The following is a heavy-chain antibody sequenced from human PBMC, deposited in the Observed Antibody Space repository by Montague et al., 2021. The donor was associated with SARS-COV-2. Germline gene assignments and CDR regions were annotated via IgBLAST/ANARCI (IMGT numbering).Heavy chain of an antibody. Sequence: SETLSLTCTASGGSISSSNYYWGWIRQPPGKGLEWIGNMYYSGSTYYNPSLKSRVTISIDTSKNQFSLKLSSETAADTAVYYCARDDIVLQGVTKGMDVWGQGTTVTVSS. D-gene: IGHD3-10*01. CDR3: ARDDIVLQGVTKGMDV. J-gene: IGHJ6*02. CDR1: GGSISSSNYY. CDR2: MYYSGST. V-gene: IGHV4-39*07.